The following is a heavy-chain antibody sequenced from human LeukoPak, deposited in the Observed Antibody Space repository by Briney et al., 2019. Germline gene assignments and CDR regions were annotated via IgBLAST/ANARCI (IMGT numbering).Heavy chain of an antibody. D-gene: IGHD3-10*01. CDR3: ARGGSITMVRGLPLHRKSFDY. CDR1: GFTFSSYS. V-gene: IGHV3-48*01. Sequence: GGSLRLSCAASGFTFSSYSMNWVRQAPGKGLEWVSYISSSSSTIYYADSVKGRFTISRDNAKNSLYLQMNSLRAEDTAVYYCARGGSITMVRGLPLHRKSFDYWGQGTLVTVSS. CDR2: ISSSSSTI. J-gene: IGHJ4*02.